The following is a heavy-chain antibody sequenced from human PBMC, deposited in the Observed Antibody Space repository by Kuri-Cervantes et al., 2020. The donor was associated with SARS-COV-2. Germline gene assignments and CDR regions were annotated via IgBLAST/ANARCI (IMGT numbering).Heavy chain of an antibody. V-gene: IGHV3-15*01. CDR2: IKSKTDGGTT. J-gene: IGHJ4*02. Sequence: RESLRLTCATSGFSFSNAWISWVRQAPGQMLEWVGSIKSKTDGGTTDYATPVKGRFTISRDDSQNTLSLQMNSLKTEDTAVYYCTTDGYFDYWGQGTLVTVSS. CDR3: TTDGYFDY. CDR1: GFSFSNAW.